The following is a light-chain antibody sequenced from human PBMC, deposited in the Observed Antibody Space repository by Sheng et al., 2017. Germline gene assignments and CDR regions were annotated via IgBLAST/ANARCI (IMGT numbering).Light chain of an antibody. CDR2: KDT. V-gene: IGLV3-25*03. CDR1: VLAKHY. J-gene: IGLJ1*01. CDR3: QSLDTSDSYV. Sequence: SYELSQPPSLSVSPGQTATITCSGDVLAKHYTYWYQQRPGQAPLLVIYKDTERPSGIPERFSGSSSGTIVTLTISGVQAEDEADYYCQSLDTSDSYVFGPGTQVTVL.